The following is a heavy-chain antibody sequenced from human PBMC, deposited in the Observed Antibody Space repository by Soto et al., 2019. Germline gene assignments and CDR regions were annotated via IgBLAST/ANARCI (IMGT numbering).Heavy chain of an antibody. D-gene: IGHD2-2*01. CDR1: GGSIISYY. V-gene: IGHV4-4*07. J-gene: IGHJ4*02. Sequence: SETLSLTCTVSGGSIISYYWSWIRQPAGKGLEWIGRIYTSGSTNYNPSLKSRVTMSVDTSKNQFSLKLSSVTAADTAVYYCARACSSNSCYDVFDYWGQGTLVTVSS. CDR3: ARACSSNSCYDVFDY. CDR2: IYTSGST.